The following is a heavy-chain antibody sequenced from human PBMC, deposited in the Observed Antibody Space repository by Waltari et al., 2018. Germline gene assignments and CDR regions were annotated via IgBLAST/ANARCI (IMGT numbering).Heavy chain of an antibody. V-gene: IGHV1-69*05. CDR1: GGSFSTHA. D-gene: IGHD6-13*01. CDR3: ARGGLYGQQLLESAFEI. CDR2: IIPMFGTA. J-gene: IGHJ3*02. Sequence: QVQLVQSGAELKKPGSSVKVSCQVSGGSFSTHAITWGRQAPGQGLEWMGGIIPMFGTANYAQKIQDRVTINTDESMTTAYMHLSSLTSDDTAVYYCARGGLYGQQLLESAFEIWGQGTKVTVSS.